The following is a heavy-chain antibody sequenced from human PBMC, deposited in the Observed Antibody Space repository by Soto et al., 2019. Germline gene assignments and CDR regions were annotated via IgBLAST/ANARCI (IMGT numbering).Heavy chain of an antibody. CDR3: SRLIV. CDR2: IRSKAHNYAT. D-gene: IGHD3-22*01. J-gene: IGHJ4*02. CDR1: GFNFSGSV. V-gene: IGHV3-73*01. Sequence: GGSLRLFCAASGFNFSGSVIHWVRQASGKGLEWVGRIRSKAHNYATGYAASVKGRFTISRDDSKNTAYLQMNSLKSEDTAVYYCSRLIVWGQGSLVTAPQ.